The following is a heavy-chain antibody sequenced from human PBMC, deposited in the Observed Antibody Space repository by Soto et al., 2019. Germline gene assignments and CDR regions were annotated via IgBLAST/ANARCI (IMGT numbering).Heavy chain of an antibody. D-gene: IGHD6-19*01. CDR1: GDSVSSNSAA. V-gene: IGHV6-1*01. CDR3: ARWVLEQWLVRNYMDV. J-gene: IGHJ6*03. Sequence: SQTLSLTCVISGDSVSSNSAAWNWIGQSPSRALEWLGRTYYRSTWYNDYAVSVKSRITINPGTSKNQFSLQLNSVTPEDTAVYYCARWVLEQWLVRNYMDVWGKGTTVTVSS. CDR2: TYYRSTWYN.